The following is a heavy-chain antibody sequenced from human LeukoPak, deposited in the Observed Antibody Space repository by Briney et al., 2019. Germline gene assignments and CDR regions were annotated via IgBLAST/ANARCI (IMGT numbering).Heavy chain of an antibody. CDR3: AAVAAGYYFDY. Sequence: PSETLSLTCTVSGGSISSGSYYWSWIRQPAGKGLEWIGRIYTSGSTNYNPSLKSRVTISVDTSKNQFSLKLSSVTAADTAVYYCAAVAAGYYFDYWGQGPWSPSPQ. J-gene: IGHJ4*02. D-gene: IGHD2-15*01. CDR1: GGSISSGSYY. CDR2: IYTSGST. V-gene: IGHV4-61*02.